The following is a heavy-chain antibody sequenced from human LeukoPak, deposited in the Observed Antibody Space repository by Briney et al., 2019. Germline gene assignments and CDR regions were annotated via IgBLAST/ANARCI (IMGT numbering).Heavy chain of an antibody. CDR3: ARAVGGDGSGSL. V-gene: IGHV4-59*01. J-gene: IGHJ2*01. CDR2: IYYRVTS. D-gene: IGHD3-10*01. CDR1: GDSLSTFY. Sequence: SETLSLTCTVSGDSLSTFYWSWIPQPPGPGLKWIGYIYYRVTSDYNPSLKSRVTMSVDMSTRQISLKLSSVTAADTAVYYCARAVGGDGSGSLWGPGTLVTVSS.